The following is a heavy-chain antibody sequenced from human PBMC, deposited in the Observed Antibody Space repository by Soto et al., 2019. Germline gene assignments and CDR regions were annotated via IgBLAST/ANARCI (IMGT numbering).Heavy chain of an antibody. CDR2: ISSSSSSI. Sequence: GGSLRLSCAASGFTFSSYSMNWVRQAPGKGLEWVSYISSSSSSIYYADSVKGRFTISRDNAKNSLYLQMNSLRDEDTAVYYCGREVGATYYYYGMDVWGQGTTVTVSS. V-gene: IGHV3-48*02. CDR1: GFTFSSYS. D-gene: IGHD1-26*01. J-gene: IGHJ6*02. CDR3: GREVGATYYYYGMDV.